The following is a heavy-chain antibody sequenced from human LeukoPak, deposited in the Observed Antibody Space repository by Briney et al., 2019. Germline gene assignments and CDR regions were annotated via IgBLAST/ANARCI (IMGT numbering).Heavy chain of an antibody. V-gene: IGHV4-4*07. CDR3: ARDRWIQLWHNWFDP. J-gene: IGHJ5*02. CDR1: GGSISSYY. Sequence: SETLSLTCTVSGGSISSYYWSWIRQPAGKGLEWIGRIYTSGSTNYNPSLKSRVTMSVDTSKNQFSLKLSSVTAADTAVYYCARDRWIQLWHNWFDPWGQGTLVTVSS. D-gene: IGHD5-18*01. CDR2: IYTSGST.